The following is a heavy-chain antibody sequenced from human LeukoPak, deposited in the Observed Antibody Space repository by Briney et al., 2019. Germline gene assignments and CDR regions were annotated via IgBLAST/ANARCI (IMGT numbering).Heavy chain of an antibody. Sequence: PSETLSLTXSVSGYSISSGSYWGWIRQPPGKGLERIGSIYHSGSTYYNPSLKSRVTISVDTSKNQFSLKLNSVTAADTAVYYCARISPQWELDAFDIWGQGTMVTVSS. V-gene: IGHV4-38-2*01. CDR1: GYSISSGSY. CDR3: ARISPQWELDAFDI. J-gene: IGHJ3*02. CDR2: IYHSGST. D-gene: IGHD1-26*01.